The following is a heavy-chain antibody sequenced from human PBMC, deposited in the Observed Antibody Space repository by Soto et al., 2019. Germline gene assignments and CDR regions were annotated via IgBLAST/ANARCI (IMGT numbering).Heavy chain of an antibody. D-gene: IGHD2-15*01. J-gene: IGHJ4*02. CDR1: GGTFSSYA. CDR2: IIPIFGTA. V-gene: IGHV1-69*13. CDR3: ARDLGYCRGGSCRELDY. Sequence: SVKVSCKASGGTFSSYAISWVRQAPGQGLEWMGGIIPIFGTANYAQKFQDRVTITADESTSTAYMELSSLRSEDTAVYYCARDLGYCRGGSCRELDYWGQGTLVTVSS.